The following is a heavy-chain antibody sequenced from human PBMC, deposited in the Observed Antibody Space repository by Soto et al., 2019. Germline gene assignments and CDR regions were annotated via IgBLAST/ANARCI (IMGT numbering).Heavy chain of an antibody. CDR1: GYTFTSYG. Sequence: GASVKVSCKASGYTFTSYGISWVRQAPGQGLEWMGWISAYNGNTNYAQKLQGRVTMTTDTSTSTAYMELRSLRSDDTAVYYCATSIWSGYSKHPYYFDYWGQGTLVTVSS. CDR3: ATSIWSGYSKHPYYFDY. V-gene: IGHV1-18*01. D-gene: IGHD3-3*01. J-gene: IGHJ4*02. CDR2: ISAYNGNT.